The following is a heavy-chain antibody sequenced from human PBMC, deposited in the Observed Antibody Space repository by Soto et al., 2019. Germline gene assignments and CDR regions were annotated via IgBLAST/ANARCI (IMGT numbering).Heavy chain of an antibody. V-gene: IGHV1-24*01. J-gene: IGHJ4*02. CDR2: FDPEDGET. CDR3: PTVPGGGDEEDYFDY. D-gene: IGHD2-21*01. Sequence: ASVKVSCKVSGYTLTELSMHWVRQAPGKGLEWMGGFDPEDGETIYAQKFKGRVTMTEDTSTDTAYMELSSLRSEDTAVYYCPTVPGGGDEEDYFDYWGQGTLVTVSS. CDR1: GYTLTELS.